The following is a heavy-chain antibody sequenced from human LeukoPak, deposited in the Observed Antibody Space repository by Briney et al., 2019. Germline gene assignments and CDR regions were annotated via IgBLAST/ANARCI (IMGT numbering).Heavy chain of an antibody. CDR2: ISSSGSTI. Sequence: PGGSLRLSCAASGVTFSDYYMSWIRQAPGKGLEGVTYISSSGSTIYYADSVKGRFTISRDNAKNSLYLQMNSLRAEHTAVYYCARLYCSGGSWYSGDAFDMWGQGTMVTVSS. CDR1: GVTFSDYY. V-gene: IGHV3-11*01. D-gene: IGHD2-15*01. CDR3: ARLYCSGGSWYSGDAFDM. J-gene: IGHJ3*02.